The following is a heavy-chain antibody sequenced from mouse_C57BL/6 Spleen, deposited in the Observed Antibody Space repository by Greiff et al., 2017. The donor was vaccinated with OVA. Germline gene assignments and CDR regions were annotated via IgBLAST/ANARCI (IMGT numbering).Heavy chain of an antibody. Sequence: EVKVVESGPELVKPGASVKISCKASGYSFTDYNMNWVKQSNGKSLEWIGVINPNYGTTSYNQKFKGKATLTVDQSSSTAYMQLNSLTSEDSAVYYCARGGGSSYVWYFDVWGTGTTVTVSS. CDR3: ARGGGSSYVWYFDV. V-gene: IGHV1-39*01. D-gene: IGHD1-1*01. CDR1: GYSFTDYN. CDR2: INPNYGTT. J-gene: IGHJ1*03.